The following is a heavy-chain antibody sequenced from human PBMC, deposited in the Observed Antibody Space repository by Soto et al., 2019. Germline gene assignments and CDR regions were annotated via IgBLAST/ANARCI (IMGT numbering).Heavy chain of an antibody. J-gene: IGHJ4*02. CDR2: INSDGSST. CDR1: GFTFSSYW. D-gene: IGHD2-21*02. CDR3: ARDACGGDCYYFDY. V-gene: IGHV3-74*01. Sequence: PGGSLRLSCAASGFTFSSYWMHWVRQAPGKGLVWVSRINSDGSSTSYADSVKGRFTISRDNAKNTLYLQMNSLRAEDTAVYYCARDACGGDCYYFDYWGQGTLVTAPQ.